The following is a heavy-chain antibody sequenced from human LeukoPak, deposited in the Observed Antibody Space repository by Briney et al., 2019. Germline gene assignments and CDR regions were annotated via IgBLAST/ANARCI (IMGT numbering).Heavy chain of an antibody. J-gene: IGHJ3*02. D-gene: IGHD6-13*01. V-gene: IGHV4-4*02. CDR2: IYYSGST. CDR1: GGSISSSNW. CDR3: ARLPRGSSWHHAFDI. Sequence: PSETLSLTCAVSGGSISSSNWWSWVRQPPGKGLEWIGEIYYSGSTNYNPSLKSRVTISVDTSKNQFSLKLSSVTAADTAVYYCARLPRGSSWHHAFDIWGQGTTVTVSS.